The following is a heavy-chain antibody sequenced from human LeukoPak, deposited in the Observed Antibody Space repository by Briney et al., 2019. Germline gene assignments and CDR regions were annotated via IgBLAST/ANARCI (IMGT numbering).Heavy chain of an antibody. Sequence: GGSLRLSCAASGFTFDDYTMHWVRQAPGKGLEWVSLISWDGGSTYYADSVKGRFTISRDNSKNTLYLQMNSLRAEDTAVYYCARVRSYYYDSSGPFDYWGQGTLVTVSS. V-gene: IGHV3-43*01. CDR2: ISWDGGST. J-gene: IGHJ4*02. CDR1: GFTFDDYT. CDR3: ARVRSYYYDSSGPFDY. D-gene: IGHD3-22*01.